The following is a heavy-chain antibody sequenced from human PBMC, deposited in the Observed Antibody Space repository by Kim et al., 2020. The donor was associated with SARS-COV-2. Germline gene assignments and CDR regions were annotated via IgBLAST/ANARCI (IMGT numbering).Heavy chain of an antibody. V-gene: IGHV3-7*01. J-gene: IGHJ4*02. CDR3: ARDFTYYDILTGYFSRDYFDY. Sequence: GGSLRLSCAASGFTFSSYWMSWVRQAPGKGLEWVANIKQDGSEKYYVDSVKGRFTISRDNAKNSLYLQMNSLRAEDTAVYYCARDFTYYDILTGYFSRDYFDYWGQGTLVTVSS. CDR1: GFTFSSYW. D-gene: IGHD3-9*01. CDR2: IKQDGSEK.